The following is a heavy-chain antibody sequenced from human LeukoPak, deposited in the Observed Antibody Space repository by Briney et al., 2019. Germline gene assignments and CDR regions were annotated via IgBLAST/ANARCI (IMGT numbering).Heavy chain of an antibody. V-gene: IGHV4-59*11. CDR2: IYYSGST. D-gene: IGHD3-22*01. J-gene: IGHJ4*02. Sequence: PSETLSLTCTVSGGSISSHYWSWIRQPPGKGLEWIGYIYYSGSTNYNPSLKSRVTISVDTSKNQFSLKLSSVTAADTAVYYCARSPYSSGYYHYFDYWGQGTLATVSS. CDR1: GGSISSHY. CDR3: ARSPYSSGYYHYFDY.